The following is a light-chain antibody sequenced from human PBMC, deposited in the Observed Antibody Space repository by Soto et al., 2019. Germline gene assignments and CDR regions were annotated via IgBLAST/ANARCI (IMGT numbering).Light chain of an antibody. CDR1: STDVGDYSY. CDR3: VSYSRSSSLAV. V-gene: IGLV2-14*03. J-gene: IGLJ2*01. CDR2: DVT. Sequence: QSALTQPASVSGSPGQSITISCTGTSTDVGDYSYVSWYQHHPGKPPKLLIYDVTSRPSGVSDRFSGSKSANTASLTISGLLSEDEADYYCVSYSRSSSLAVFGGGTKLTVL.